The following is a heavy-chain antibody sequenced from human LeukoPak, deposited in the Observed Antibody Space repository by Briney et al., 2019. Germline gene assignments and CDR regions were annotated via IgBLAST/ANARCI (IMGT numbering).Heavy chain of an antibody. CDR3: ARDSTTVTDY. J-gene: IGHJ4*02. CDR2: ISSSGSTI. CDR1: GFTFSSYS. V-gene: IGHV3-48*04. Sequence: PGGSLRLSCAASGFTFSSYSMNWVRQAPGKGLEWVSYISSSGSTIYYADSVKGRFTISRDNAKNSLYLQMNSLRAEDTAVYYCARDSTTVTDYWGQGTLVTVSS. D-gene: IGHD4-17*01.